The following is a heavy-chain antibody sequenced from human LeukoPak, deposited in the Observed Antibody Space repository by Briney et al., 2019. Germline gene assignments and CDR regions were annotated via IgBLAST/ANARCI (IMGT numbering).Heavy chain of an antibody. D-gene: IGHD2-2*01. CDR3: ARGPPGKENAFXI. V-gene: IGHV4-59*01. Sequence: LPETLSLTCTVSGGSISSYYWSWLRQPPGKGLEWIGYIYYSGSTNYNPSLKSRVTISVDTSKNQFSPNLSSVTAADTAGYYCARGPPGKENAFXIXXQGTXXTVS. CDR2: IYYSGST. J-gene: IGHJ3*02. CDR1: GGSISSYY.